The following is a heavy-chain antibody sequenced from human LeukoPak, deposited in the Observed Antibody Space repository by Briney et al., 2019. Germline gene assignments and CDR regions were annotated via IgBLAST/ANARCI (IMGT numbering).Heavy chain of an antibody. J-gene: IGHJ3*02. CDR2: INSDGSST. CDR3: ARGGCTSTSCIKGAFDI. V-gene: IGHV3-74*01. CDR1: GFTISSYW. D-gene: IGHD2-2*01. Sequence: PGGSLRRYCAAAGFTISSYWRHWVRQAPGKGLVWVSRINSDGSSTNYADSVKGRFTIARDTAKDTLYLQINSLRAEDTAVYYCARGGCTSTSCIKGAFDIWGQGTMVTVSS.